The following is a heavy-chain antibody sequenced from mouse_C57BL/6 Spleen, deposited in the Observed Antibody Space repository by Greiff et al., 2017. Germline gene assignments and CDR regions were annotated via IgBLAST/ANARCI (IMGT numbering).Heavy chain of an antibody. CDR2: ISYDGSN. D-gene: IGHD2-4*01. Sequence: DVKLQESGPGLVKPSQSLSLTCSVTGYSITSGYYWNWIRQFPGNKLEWMGYISYDGSNNYNPSLKNRISITRDTSKNQFFLKLNSVTTEDTATYYCARGEGYDYEGYYYAMDYWGQGTSVTVSS. J-gene: IGHJ4*01. CDR3: ARGEGYDYEGYYYAMDY. CDR1: GYSITSGYY. V-gene: IGHV3-6*01.